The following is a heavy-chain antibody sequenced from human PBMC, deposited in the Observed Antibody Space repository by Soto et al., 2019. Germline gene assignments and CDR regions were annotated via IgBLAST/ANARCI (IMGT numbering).Heavy chain of an antibody. CDR1: GGSISSYY. J-gene: IGHJ4*02. CDR2: LDYSGTT. V-gene: IGHV4-59*01. Sequence: QGQLQESGPGLVKPSETLSLICTVSGGSISSYYWNWIRQSPGKGLEWIASLDYSGTTNYNPSLKSRITTSVDPSKKQFSLKMRSVTAADPAVYYCARDSFPPYSSSSKGFDYWGQGSLVTVST. CDR3: ARDSFPPYSSSSKGFDY. D-gene: IGHD6-6*01.